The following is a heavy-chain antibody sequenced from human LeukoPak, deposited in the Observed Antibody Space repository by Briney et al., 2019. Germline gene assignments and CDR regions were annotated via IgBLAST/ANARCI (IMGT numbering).Heavy chain of an antibody. CDR3: ARRNYYGSGPGGFDI. Sequence: SETLSLTCAVSGGSISSSNWWSWVRQPPGKGLEWIGEINHSGSTNYNPSLKSRVTISVDTSKNQFSLKLSSVTAADTAVYYCARRNYYGSGPGGFDIWGQGTMVTVSS. CDR2: INHSGST. J-gene: IGHJ3*02. V-gene: IGHV4-4*02. D-gene: IGHD3-10*01. CDR1: GGSISSSNW.